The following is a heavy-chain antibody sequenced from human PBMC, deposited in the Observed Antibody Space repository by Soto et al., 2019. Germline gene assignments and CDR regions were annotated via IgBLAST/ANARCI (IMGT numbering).Heavy chain of an antibody. D-gene: IGHD6-13*01. V-gene: IGHV1-24*01. CDR1: GYTLTELS. CDR3: ATAKAAAGYYYYGMDV. J-gene: IGHJ6*02. Sequence: ASVKVSCKVSGYTLTELSMHWVRQAPGKGLEWMGGFDPEDGETIYAQKFQGRVTMTEDTSTDTAYMELSSLRSEDTAVYYCATAKAAAGYYYYGMDVWGQGTTVTVSS. CDR2: FDPEDGET.